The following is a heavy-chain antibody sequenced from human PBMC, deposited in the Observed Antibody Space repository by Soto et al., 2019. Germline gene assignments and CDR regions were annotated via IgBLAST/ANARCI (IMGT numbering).Heavy chain of an antibody. CDR3: ATTYYDFWSEFDP. D-gene: IGHD3-3*01. J-gene: IGHJ5*02. CDR2: INHSGST. Sequence: SETLSLTCAVYGGSFSGYYWSWIRQPPGKGLEWIGEINHSGSTNYNPSLKSRVTISVDTSKNQFSLKLGSVTAADTAVYYCATTYYDFWSEFDPWGQGTLVTVSS. V-gene: IGHV4-34*01. CDR1: GGSFSGYY.